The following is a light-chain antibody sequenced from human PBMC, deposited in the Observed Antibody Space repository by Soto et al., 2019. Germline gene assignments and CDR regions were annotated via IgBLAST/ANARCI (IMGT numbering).Light chain of an antibody. CDR3: QQRGKWPPT. J-gene: IGKJ1*01. CDR1: QSVSRY. Sequence: EIVLTQSPATLSLSPGERATLSCRASQSVSRYLAWYQQKPGQAPRLLIYDASNRATGIPARFTGSGSGTDFTLTISSLGPEDFAVYYCQQRGKWPPTFGQGTKVDI. V-gene: IGKV3-11*01. CDR2: DAS.